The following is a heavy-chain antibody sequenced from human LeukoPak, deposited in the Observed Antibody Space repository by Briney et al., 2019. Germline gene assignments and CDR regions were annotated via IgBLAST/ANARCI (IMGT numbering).Heavy chain of an antibody. V-gene: IGHV4-34*01. CDR3: ARGQGTVTTH. Sequence: SETLSLTCAVSGGSFSGYYWTRIRQPPGKGLEWIGEINHSGSANYNPSLKSRATISLDTSKNQFSLKVSSVTAADTAVYYCARGQGTVTTHWGQGTLVTVSS. CDR2: INHSGSA. CDR1: GGSFSGYY. J-gene: IGHJ4*02. D-gene: IGHD4-17*01.